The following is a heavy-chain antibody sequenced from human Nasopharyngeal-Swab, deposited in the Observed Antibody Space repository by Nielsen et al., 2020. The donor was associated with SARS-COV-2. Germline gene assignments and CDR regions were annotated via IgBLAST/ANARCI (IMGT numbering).Heavy chain of an antibody. CDR3: ARSTYYYDSSSYSSDY. V-gene: IGHV1-3*01. J-gene: IGHJ4*02. CDR2: INAGNGNT. Sequence: ASVKVSCKASGYTFTSYAMHWVRQAPGQRLEWMGWINAGNGNTKYSQKFQGRVTITRDTSATTAYMELSSLRSEDTAVYYCARSTYYYDSSSYSSDYWGQGTLVTVSS. D-gene: IGHD3-22*01. CDR1: GYTFTSYA.